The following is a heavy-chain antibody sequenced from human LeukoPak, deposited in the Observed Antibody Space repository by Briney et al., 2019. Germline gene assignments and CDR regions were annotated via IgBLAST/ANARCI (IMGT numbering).Heavy chain of an antibody. CDR2: ISYDGSNK. CDR3: ARRRMIGGFDP. V-gene: IGHV3-30*03. D-gene: IGHD3-10*02. Sequence: GGSLRLSCAASGFTFSSYDMHWVRQAPGKGLEWVAFISYDGSNKYYADSVKGRFTISRDNSKNTLYLQMNSLRVDDTAGYYWARRRMIGGFDPWGQGTLV. CDR1: GFTFSSYD. J-gene: IGHJ5*02.